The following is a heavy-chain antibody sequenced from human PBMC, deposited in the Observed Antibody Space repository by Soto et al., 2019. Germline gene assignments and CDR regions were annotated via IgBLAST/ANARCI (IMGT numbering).Heavy chain of an antibody. CDR2: MNPNSGNT. D-gene: IGHD6-6*01. J-gene: IGHJ4*02. V-gene: IGHV1-8*01. CDR1: GYFFTSYD. CDR3: ARTIRSGSPREYYFDS. Sequence: ASVKVSCKASGYFFTSYDINWVRQATGQGLEWMGWMNPNSGNTGYAQRFQGRVTMTRDTSISSAYMELNSLRSEDTAVYYCARTIRSGSPREYYFDSWGQGALVTVSS.